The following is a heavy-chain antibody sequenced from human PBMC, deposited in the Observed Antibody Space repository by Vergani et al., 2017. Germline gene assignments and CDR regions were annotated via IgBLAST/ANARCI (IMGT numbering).Heavy chain of an antibody. CDR2: IYPGDSEV. Sequence: EKQLVQSGSETKKPGESLKISCQAFGYIFSNFWIGWVRQRPGRGREWMGIIYPGDSEVKSNPTFRGQVIFSVDTSVNTAYLQWRSLQASATATYFCASGGHGSENGGALQLWGQGTNITVSS. CDR3: ASGGHGSENGGALQL. J-gene: IGHJ3*01. V-gene: IGHV5-51*01. CDR1: GYIFSNFW. D-gene: IGHD3-10*01.